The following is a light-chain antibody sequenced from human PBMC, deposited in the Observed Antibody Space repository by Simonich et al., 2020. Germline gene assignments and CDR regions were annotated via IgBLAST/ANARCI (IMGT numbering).Light chain of an antibody. V-gene: IGKV2-30*02. CDR3: MQGTHWPLT. Sequence: DVVMTQSPLSLPVTLGQPASISCRSSQSLVHSDGNTYLNWFQQRQGQSPRRLIYKVSNRDSGVPDRFSGRGSGTDFTLKISRVEAEDVGVYYCMQGTHWPLTFGQGTKVEIK. J-gene: IGKJ1*01. CDR2: KVS. CDR1: QSLVHSDGNTY.